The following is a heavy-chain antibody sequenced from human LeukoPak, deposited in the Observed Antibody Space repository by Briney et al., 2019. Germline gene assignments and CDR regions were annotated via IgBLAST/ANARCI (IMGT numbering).Heavy chain of an antibody. D-gene: IGHD3-10*01. J-gene: IGHJ4*02. Sequence: SETLSLTCAVSGGSISGGGYSWSWIRQPPGMNLEWIGYIYDSGSTYYNPSLKSRVTISIDRSKNQFSLKVNSVTAADTAVYYCARYGGSGTYFFDYWGQGTLVTVSS. CDR3: ARYGGSGTYFFDY. CDR2: IYDSGST. CDR1: GGSISGGGYS. V-gene: IGHV4-30-2*01.